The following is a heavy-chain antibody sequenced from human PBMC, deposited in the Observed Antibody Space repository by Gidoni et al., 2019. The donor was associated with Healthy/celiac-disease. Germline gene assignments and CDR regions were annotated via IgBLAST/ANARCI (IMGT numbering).Heavy chain of an antibody. CDR1: GGSISSSSYY. V-gene: IGHV4-39*01. J-gene: IGHJ4*02. D-gene: IGHD6-13*01. CDR2: IYYSGST. Sequence: QLQLQESGPGLVKPSETLSLTCTVPGGSISSSSYYWGWIRQPPGKGLEWIGSIYYSGSTYYNPSLKSRVTISVDTSKNQFSLKLSSVTAADTAVYYCARGGGYSSPRDWGLGTLVTVSS. CDR3: ARGGGYSSPRD.